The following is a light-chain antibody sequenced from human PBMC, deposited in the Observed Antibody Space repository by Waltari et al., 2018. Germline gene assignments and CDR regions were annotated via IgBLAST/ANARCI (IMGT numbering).Light chain of an antibody. J-gene: IGKJ4*01. V-gene: IGKV1-5*03. CDR3: QQYNSYSLLT. CDR2: KAS. CDR1: QSISNW. Sequence: DNQMNQSPSHLFASGRDKGTITCRASQSISNWLAWYQQKPGKAPKLLIYKASTLESGVPSRFSGSGSGTEFTLTISSLQPDDFATYYCQQYNSYSLLTFGGGTKVEIK.